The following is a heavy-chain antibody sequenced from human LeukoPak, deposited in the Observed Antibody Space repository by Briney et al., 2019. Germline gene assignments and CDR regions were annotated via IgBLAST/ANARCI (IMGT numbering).Heavy chain of an antibody. D-gene: IGHD6-13*01. CDR3: ATAAGTGVFFDP. V-gene: IGHV1-24*01. J-gene: IGHJ5*02. Sequence: ASVKVSCKVSGYTLTELSMHWVRQAPGKGLEWMGGFDPSDGETIYAQKFQGRVTMTEDTSTDTAYTELSSLRSEDTAVYYCATAAGTGVFFDPWGQGTLVTVSS. CDR2: FDPSDGET. CDR1: GYTLTELS.